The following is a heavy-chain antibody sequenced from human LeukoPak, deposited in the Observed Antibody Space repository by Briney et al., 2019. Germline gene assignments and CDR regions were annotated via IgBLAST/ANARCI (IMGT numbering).Heavy chain of an antibody. V-gene: IGHV3-48*03. CDR1: GFTFSSYE. Sequence: GGSLRLSCAASGFTFSSYEMNWVRQAPGKGLEWVSYISSSGSTIYYADSVKGRFTISRDNAKNSLYLQMNSLRAEDTAVYYCARDTDYGSGSYFSLDYWGQGTLVTVSS. CDR2: ISSSGSTI. CDR3: ARDTDYGSGSYFSLDY. D-gene: IGHD3-10*01. J-gene: IGHJ4*02.